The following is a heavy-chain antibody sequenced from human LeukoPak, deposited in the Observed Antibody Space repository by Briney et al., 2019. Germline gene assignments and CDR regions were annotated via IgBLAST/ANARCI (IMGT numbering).Heavy chain of an antibody. CDR2: ISYDGSNK. V-gene: IGHV3-30*04. Sequence: GRSLRLSCAASGFTFSSYAMHWVRQAPGKGLEWVAVISYDGSNKYYADSVKGRFTISRDNSKNTLYLQMNSLRAEDTAVYYCARDGGGDGQWLLIFVSWGQGTLVTVSS. CDR1: GFTFSSYA. CDR3: ARDGGGDGQWLLIFVS. D-gene: IGHD6-19*01. J-gene: IGHJ5*02.